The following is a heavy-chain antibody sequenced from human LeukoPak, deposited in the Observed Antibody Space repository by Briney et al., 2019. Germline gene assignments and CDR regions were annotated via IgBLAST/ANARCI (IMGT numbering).Heavy chain of an antibody. CDR1: GYTFTAHA. CDR2: INVANGDT. Sequence: GASVKVPCKASGYTFTAHAVHWVRQAPGQRLGWMGWINVANGDTGYSQKFQDRVTITRDTSASTGYMEMSSLISEDTAVYYCASKPRGESRPFDYWGQGTLVTVSS. D-gene: IGHD3-16*01. V-gene: IGHV1-3*01. CDR3: ASKPRGESRPFDY. J-gene: IGHJ4*02.